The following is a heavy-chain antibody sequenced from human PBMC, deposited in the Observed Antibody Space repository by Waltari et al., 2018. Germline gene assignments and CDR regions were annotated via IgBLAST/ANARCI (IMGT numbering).Heavy chain of an antibody. CDR2: ISSDGGAI. CDR3: ARATYYYSGGYWDY. V-gene: IGHV3-48*03. D-gene: IGHD3-22*01. J-gene: IGHJ4*02. Sequence: EVQLVESGGGLVQPGGSLRLSCVASGFTFRNYEVNWVRQAPWKGVEGVSYISSDGGAIYYADAVKGRFTISRDNAKSSLYLHMSSLRAEDTAVYYCARATYYYSGGYWDYWGQGTLVTVSS. CDR1: GFTFRNYE.